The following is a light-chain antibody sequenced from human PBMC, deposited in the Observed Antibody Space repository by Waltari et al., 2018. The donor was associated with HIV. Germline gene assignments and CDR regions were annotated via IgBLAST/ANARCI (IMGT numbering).Light chain of an antibody. CDR3: QQSFTYPLT. V-gene: IGKV1-39*01. Sequence: DIQMTQSPSSLSASVGDRVTITCRSSQTITDKLNWYQQKPGEAPKVLIYDASTLETGVPSRFSGSGSGTEFTLTISSLQYDDFASYFCQQSFTYPLTFGPGTKVD. J-gene: IGKJ3*01. CDR1: QTITDK. CDR2: DAS.